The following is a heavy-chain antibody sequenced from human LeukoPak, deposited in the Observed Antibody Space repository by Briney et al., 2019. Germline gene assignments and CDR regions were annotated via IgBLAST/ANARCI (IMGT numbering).Heavy chain of an antibody. CDR3: ARPYSYGNYYYYGMDV. CDR2: IIPILGIA. Sequence: SVKVSCKASGGTVSSYAISWVRQAPGQGLEWVGRIIPILGIANYAQKFQGRVTITADKSTSTACMELSSLRSEDTAVYYCARPYSYGNYYYYGMDVWGQGTTVTVSS. D-gene: IGHD5-18*01. J-gene: IGHJ6*02. CDR1: GGTVSSYA. V-gene: IGHV1-69*04.